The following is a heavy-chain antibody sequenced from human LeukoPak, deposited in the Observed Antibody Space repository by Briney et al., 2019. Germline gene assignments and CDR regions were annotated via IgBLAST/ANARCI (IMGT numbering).Heavy chain of an antibody. V-gene: IGHV1-46*01. CDR3: AVRTTPPDVLRGYRDYYGMDV. CDR1: GYTFSSYY. J-gene: IGHJ6*02. Sequence: GASVTVSCKASGYTFSSYYMHWVRQAPGQGLEGMGLINPNGGSTNYAQRFQGRVTMTRDPAPRIVYMELSSLTSEDMAVYYCAVRTTPPDVLRGYRDYYGMDVGGQGTTLIVS. D-gene: IGHD3-3*01. CDR2: INPNGGST.